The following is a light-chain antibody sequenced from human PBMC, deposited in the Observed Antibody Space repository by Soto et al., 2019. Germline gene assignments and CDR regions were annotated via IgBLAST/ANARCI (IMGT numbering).Light chain of an antibody. J-gene: IGKJ1*01. V-gene: IGKV3-20*01. CDR2: GAS. CDR1: QSVSNNY. Sequence: ENVLTQSPGTLSLSPGERATLSCRASQSVSNNYLAWYQQKPGQAPRLLIYGASNRATGIPDRFSGSGSGTDFTLTISRLEPEDFAVYYCHQYGSSGTFGQGTKVDI. CDR3: HQYGSSGT.